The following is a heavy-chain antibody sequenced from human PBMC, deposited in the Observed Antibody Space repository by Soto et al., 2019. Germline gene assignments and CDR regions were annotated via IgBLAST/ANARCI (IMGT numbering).Heavy chain of an antibody. J-gene: IGHJ4*02. CDR2: IYYSGST. Sequence: QLQLQESGPGLVKPSETLSLTCTVSGGSISSSSYYWGWIRQPPGKGLEWIGSIYYSGSTYYNPSLKSRVTISVDTSKNQFSLKLSSVTAADTAVYYCARQGDYDFWSGYYPTPFDYWGQGTLVTVSS. CDR3: ARQGDYDFWSGYYPTPFDY. D-gene: IGHD3-3*01. V-gene: IGHV4-39*01. CDR1: GGSISSSSYY.